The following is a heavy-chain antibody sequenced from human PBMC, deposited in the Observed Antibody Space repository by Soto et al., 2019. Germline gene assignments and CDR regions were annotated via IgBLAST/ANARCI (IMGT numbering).Heavy chain of an antibody. CDR3: ARQWAVAANFDY. CDR1: GGSISSSSYY. V-gene: IGHV4-61*05. CDR2: IYYSGST. J-gene: IGHJ4*02. Sequence: SETLSLTCTVSGGSISSSSYYWGWIRQPPGKGLEWIGYIYYSGSTNYNPSLKSRVTISVDTSKNQFSLKLSSVTAADTAVYYCARQWAVAANFDYWGQGTLVTVSS. D-gene: IGHD6-19*01.